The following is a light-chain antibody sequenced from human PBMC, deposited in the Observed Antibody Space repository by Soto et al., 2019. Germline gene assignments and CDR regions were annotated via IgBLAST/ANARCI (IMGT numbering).Light chain of an antibody. CDR2: GAS. V-gene: IGKV3-20*01. CDR3: QQYGSSPQT. Sequence: EIVFTPAPATLSKNPGERATLSCRASQSVSSSYLAWYQQKPGQAPRLLIYGASSRATGIPDRFSGSGSGTDFTLTISRLEPEDFAVYYCQQYGSSPQTFGQGTKVDIK. J-gene: IGKJ1*01. CDR1: QSVSSSY.